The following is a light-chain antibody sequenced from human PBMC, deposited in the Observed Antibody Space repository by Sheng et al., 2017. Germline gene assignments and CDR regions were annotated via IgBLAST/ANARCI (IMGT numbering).Light chain of an antibody. Sequence: DIQLTQSPSFLSASVGDRVIITCRASQGISTYLAWYQQKPEKAPNLLIYGASTLQSGVPSRFSGSGSGTDFTLTISSLQPEDFATYYCQQVTIYPYTFGQGTKLEIK. CDR3: QQVTIYPYT. CDR1: QGISTY. V-gene: IGKV1-9*01. CDR2: GAS. J-gene: IGKJ2*01.